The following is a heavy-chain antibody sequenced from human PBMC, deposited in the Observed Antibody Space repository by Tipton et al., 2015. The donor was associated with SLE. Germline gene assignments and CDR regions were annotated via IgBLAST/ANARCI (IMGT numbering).Heavy chain of an antibody. CDR2: ISYGGNT. D-gene: IGHD5-12*01. CDR1: GGSVSSSSYY. J-gene: IGHJ4*02. CDR3: ARRHYSGPFDS. V-gene: IGHV4-39*07. Sequence: TLSLTCTVSGGSVSSSSYYWGWIRQPPGEGLEWIGTISYGGNTYYNPSLKTPVTISVDTSKNQFSLKLNSVTAADTAVYYCARRHYSGPFDSWGQGTLVTVSS.